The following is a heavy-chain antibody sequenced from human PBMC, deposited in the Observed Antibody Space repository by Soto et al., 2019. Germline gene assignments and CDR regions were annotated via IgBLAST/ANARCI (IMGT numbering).Heavy chain of an antibody. V-gene: IGHV3-7*01. CDR1: GFSLSDYW. CDR2: IKQDGSDR. CDR3: ARGRCSLHDY. D-gene: IGHD2-15*01. Sequence: EVQLVESGGGLVQPGGSLRLSCAASGFSLSDYWMNWVRQAPGKGLEWVAIIKQDGSDRYYVDSVKGRFTISRDNAKTSLSLQTSSLRVEDTALYYCARGRCSLHDYWGQGTLVSVSS. J-gene: IGHJ4*02.